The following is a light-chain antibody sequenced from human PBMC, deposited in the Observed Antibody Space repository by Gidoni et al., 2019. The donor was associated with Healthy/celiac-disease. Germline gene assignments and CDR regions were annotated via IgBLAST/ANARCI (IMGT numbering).Light chain of an antibody. Sequence: SYELTLPPSVSVSPGQTASITCSGDKLGDKYACWYQQKPGQSPVLVLYQDSKRPSGIPERFSGSNSGNTATLTISGTQAMDEADYYCQAWDSSTGVFGGGTKLTVL. CDR3: QAWDSSTGV. CDR2: QDS. J-gene: IGLJ2*01. V-gene: IGLV3-1*01. CDR1: KLGDKY.